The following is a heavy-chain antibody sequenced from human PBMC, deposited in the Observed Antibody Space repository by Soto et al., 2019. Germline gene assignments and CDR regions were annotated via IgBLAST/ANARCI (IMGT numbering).Heavy chain of an antibody. V-gene: IGHV1-3*01. J-gene: IGHJ4*02. Sequence: ASVKVSCKASGYTFTSYAMHWVRQAPGQRLEWMGWINAGNGNTKYSQKFQGRVTITRDTSASTAYMELSSLRSEDTAVYYCARGDSSSRYSLDYWGQGTLVTVSS. CDR2: INAGNGNT. CDR1: GYTFTSYA. D-gene: IGHD6-13*01. CDR3: ARGDSSSRYSLDY.